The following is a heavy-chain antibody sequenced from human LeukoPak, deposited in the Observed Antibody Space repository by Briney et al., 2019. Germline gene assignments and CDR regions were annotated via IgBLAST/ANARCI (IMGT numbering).Heavy chain of an antibody. CDR2: ISGSGGST. CDR3: ARENIVVVPAAIGDWFDP. CDR1: GFTFSSYA. J-gene: IGHJ5*02. V-gene: IGHV3-23*01. Sequence: GGSLRLSCAASGFTFSSYAMSWVRQAPGKGLEWVSAISGSGGSTYYADSVKGRSTISRDNSKNTLYLQMNSLRAEDTAVYYCARENIVVVPAAIGDWFDPWGQGTLVTVSS. D-gene: IGHD2-2*02.